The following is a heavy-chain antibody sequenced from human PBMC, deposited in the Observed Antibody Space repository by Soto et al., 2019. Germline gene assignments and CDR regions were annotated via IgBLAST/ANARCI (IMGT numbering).Heavy chain of an antibody. D-gene: IGHD6-13*01. CDR1: GGSISSDDW. J-gene: IGHJ4*02. CDR2: IYHTGIV. Sequence: QVQLQESGPGLVKPSGTLSLTCAVSGGSISSDDWWSWVRQPPGKGLEWIGEIYHTGIVNYNPSLKSRVTISVDKCKNQFSLNVNSVTVADTAVYYCARGSRGSWYIYWGQGTLVTVS. CDR3: ARGSRGSWYIY. V-gene: IGHV4-4*02.